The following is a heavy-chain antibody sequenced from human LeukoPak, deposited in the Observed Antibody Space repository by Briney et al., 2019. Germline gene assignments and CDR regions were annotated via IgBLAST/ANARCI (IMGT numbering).Heavy chain of an antibody. V-gene: IGHV3-9*01. CDR1: GFTFDDYA. Sequence: GESLRLSCAASGFTFDDYAMHWVRQAPGKGLEWVSGISWNSGSIGYADSVKGRFTISRDNAKNSLYLQMNSLRAEDTALYYCAKGRYSYGFDYWGQGTLVTVSS. J-gene: IGHJ4*02. CDR2: ISWNSGSI. CDR3: AKGRYSYGFDY. D-gene: IGHD5-18*01.